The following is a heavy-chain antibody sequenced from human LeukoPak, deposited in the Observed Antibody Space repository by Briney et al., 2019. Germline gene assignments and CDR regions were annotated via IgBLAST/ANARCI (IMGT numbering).Heavy chain of an antibody. D-gene: IGHD4-17*01. Sequence: GESLQISCKGSGYSFSSYWIGWVRPMPGKGLEWMGIIYPGDSDTRYSPSFQGQVTISADKSISTAYLQWSSLKASDTAMYYCARLPPFYGDFYYFDYWGQGTLVTVSS. CDR2: IYPGDSDT. CDR1: GYSFSSYW. CDR3: ARLPPFYGDFYYFDY. J-gene: IGHJ4*02. V-gene: IGHV5-51*01.